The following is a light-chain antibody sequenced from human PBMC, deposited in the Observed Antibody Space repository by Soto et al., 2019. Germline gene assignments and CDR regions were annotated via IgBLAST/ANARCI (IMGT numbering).Light chain of an antibody. J-gene: IGLJ1*01. V-gene: IGLV2-14*01. CDR1: RSDVGAYNY. CDR3: SSFTSSFTFV. Sequence: LTQPASVSGSPGQSIAISCTGTRSDVGAYNYVSWYQQHPGKAPKLMISEVTNRPSGVSDRFSGSKSGNTASLTISGLQDEDEADSYCSSFTSSFTFVFGTGTKVTV. CDR2: EVT.